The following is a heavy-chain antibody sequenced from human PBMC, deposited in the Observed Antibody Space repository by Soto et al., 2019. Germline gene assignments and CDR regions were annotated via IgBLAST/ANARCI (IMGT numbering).Heavy chain of an antibody. D-gene: IGHD2-15*01. CDR1: GFTFSSYA. CDR3: AKVFWPDCGGGSCYFDY. CDR2: ISSSGGST. V-gene: IGHV3-23*04. Sequence: EVQLVESGGDLVQPGGSLRLSCAASGFTFSSYAMSWVRQAPGKGLEWVSTISSSGGSTYLADSVKGRFTISRDNSKNTLYLQMNSLRAEDTASYYCAKVFWPDCGGGSCYFDYWGQGTLVTVSS. J-gene: IGHJ4*02.